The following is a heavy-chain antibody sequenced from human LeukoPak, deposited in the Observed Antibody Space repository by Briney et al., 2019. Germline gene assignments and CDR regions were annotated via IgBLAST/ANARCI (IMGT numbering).Heavy chain of an antibody. Sequence: PGGSLRLSCAASGFTFSDSWMSWVRQAPGKGLEWVANMNQDGSAKGYVDSVKGRFTISRDNARNSLYLQMSSLRPEDTAVYYCATYTHWVAGDVWAKGPRSPSP. D-gene: IGHD3-16*01. J-gene: IGHJ6*02. CDR3: ATYTHWVAGDV. V-gene: IGHV3-7*01. CDR1: GFTFSDSW. CDR2: MNQDGSAK.